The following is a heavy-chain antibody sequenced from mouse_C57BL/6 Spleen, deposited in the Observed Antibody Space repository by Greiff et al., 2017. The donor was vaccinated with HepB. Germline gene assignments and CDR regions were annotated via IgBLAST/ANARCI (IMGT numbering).Heavy chain of an antibody. CDR1: GYAFSSYW. J-gene: IGHJ1*03. D-gene: IGHD1-1*01. V-gene: IGHV1-80*01. CDR3: ARYYYDGRREYWYFDV. CDR2: IYPGDGDT. Sequence: VQLQQSGAELVKPGASVKISCKASGYAFSSYWMNWVKQRPGKGLEWIGQIYPGDGDTNYNGKFKGKATLTADKSSSTAYMQLSSRTSEDSAVYFCARYYYDGRREYWYFDVWGTGTTVTVSS.